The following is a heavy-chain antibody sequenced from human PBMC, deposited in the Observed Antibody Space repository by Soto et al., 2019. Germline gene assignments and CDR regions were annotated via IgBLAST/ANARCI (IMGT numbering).Heavy chain of an antibody. D-gene: IGHD1-20*01. Sequence: QVQLVQSGAEVKRPGSSVKVSCKASGGTFSSYAFSWVRQAPGQGLEWMGGIIPVFNLPSLAQNLHGRVTVTADKSTSTAYMELSALRFEDTAVYYCAIIGYNNDLDVWGQGTTVIVSS. CDR3: AIIGYNNDLDV. J-gene: IGHJ6*02. CDR2: IIPVFNLP. CDR1: GGTFSSYA. V-gene: IGHV1-69*17.